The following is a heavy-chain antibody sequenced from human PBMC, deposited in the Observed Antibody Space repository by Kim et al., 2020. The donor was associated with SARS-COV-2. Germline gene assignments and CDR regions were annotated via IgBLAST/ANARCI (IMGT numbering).Heavy chain of an antibody. CDR3: ARDRIGHCSGTSCSFLFDD. Sequence: SETLSLTCTVSGGSISSHSWSWIRQPPGKGLEWIGDTYYSGSTNYNPSLKSRVTISVDTSKNQFSLKLSSVTAADAAVYYCARDRIGHCSGTSCSFLFDDWGQGALVTVSS. D-gene: IGHD2-2*01. V-gene: IGHV4-59*11. CDR2: TYYSGST. J-gene: IGHJ4*02. CDR1: GGSISSHS.